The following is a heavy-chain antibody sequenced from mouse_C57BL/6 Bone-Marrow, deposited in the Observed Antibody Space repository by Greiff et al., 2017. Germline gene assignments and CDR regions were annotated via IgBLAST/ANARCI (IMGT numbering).Heavy chain of an antibody. D-gene: IGHD2-4*01. CDR2: IYPGDGDT. J-gene: IGHJ4*01. CDR3: ARWGDYDYYAMDY. V-gene: IGHV1-82*01. CDR1: GYAFSSSW. Sequence: QVQLQQSGPELVKPGASVKISCKASGYAFSSSWMNWVKQRPGKGLEWIGRIYPGDGDTNYNGKFKGKATLTADKSSSTAYMQLSSLTSEDSAVYFCARWGDYDYYAMDYWGQGTSVTVSS.